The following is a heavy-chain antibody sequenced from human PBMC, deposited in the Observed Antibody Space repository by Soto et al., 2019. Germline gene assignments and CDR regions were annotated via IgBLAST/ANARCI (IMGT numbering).Heavy chain of an antibody. CDR2: IYYSGST. D-gene: IGHD5-12*01. J-gene: IGHJ4*02. CDR3: ARRREMATIFGY. CDR1: GGSISSYY. V-gene: IGHV4-59*01. Sequence: SETLSLTCTVSGGSISSYYWSWIRQPPGKGLEWIGYIYYSGSTNYNPSLKSRVTISVDTSKNQFSLKLSSVTAADTAVYYCARRREMATIFGYWGQGTLVTVSS.